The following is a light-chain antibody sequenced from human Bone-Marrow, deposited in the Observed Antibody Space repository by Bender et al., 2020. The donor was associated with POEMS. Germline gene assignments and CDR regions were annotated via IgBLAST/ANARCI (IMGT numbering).Light chain of an antibody. Sequence: SYELTQPPSVSVSPGQTARITCSGDALPKEYASWYQQKPGQAPVLVIYKDTERPSGIPERFSGSSSGKTVTLTISGVQAEDEADYYCQSADSNDSYDVFGTGTKVTVL. J-gene: IGLJ1*01. V-gene: IGLV3-25*03. CDR1: ALPKEY. CDR2: KDT. CDR3: QSADSNDSYDV.